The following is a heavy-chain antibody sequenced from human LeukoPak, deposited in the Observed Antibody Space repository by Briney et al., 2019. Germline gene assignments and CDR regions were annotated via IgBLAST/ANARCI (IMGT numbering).Heavy chain of an antibody. Sequence: SETLSLTCTVSGGSISSYYWSWIRQPPGKGLEWIGYIYYSGSTNYNPSLKSRVTISVDTSKNQFSLKLSSVTAADTAVYYCARAGYSGGWYGYYFDYWGQGTLVTVSS. CDR2: IYYSGST. J-gene: IGHJ4*02. CDR1: GGSISSYY. D-gene: IGHD6-19*01. V-gene: IGHV4-59*01. CDR3: ARAGYSGGWYGYYFDY.